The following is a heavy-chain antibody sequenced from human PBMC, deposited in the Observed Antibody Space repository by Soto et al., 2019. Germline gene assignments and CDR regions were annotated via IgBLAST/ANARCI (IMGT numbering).Heavy chain of an antibody. V-gene: IGHV6-1*01. CDR3: ARDRWEKYCSRTSCYIAPSGFYYYYGMDV. D-gene: IGHD2-2*02. CDR1: GDSVSSNSAA. J-gene: IGHJ6*02. Sequence: PSRTLSLTCAISGDSVSSNSAALNCIRQSPSRGLEWLGRTYYRSKLYNDYAVSVKSRITINPDTSKNQCSLQLNSVPPEDTAVYYCARDRWEKYCSRTSCYIAPSGFYYYYGMDVWGQGPTVTVSS. CDR2: TYYRSKLYN.